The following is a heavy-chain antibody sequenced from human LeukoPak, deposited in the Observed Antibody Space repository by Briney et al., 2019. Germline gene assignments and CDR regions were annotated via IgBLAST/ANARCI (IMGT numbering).Heavy chain of an antibody. Sequence: GGTLRLSCAASGFTFSSYGMSWVRQAPGKGLEWVSGIIGSGGTTYCADSVKGRFTISRDNSKNTVYLQINNLRDEDTAVYYCAKDDRLLRFLHWGQGTLVTVSS. D-gene: IGHD3-16*01. V-gene: IGHV3-23*01. CDR3: AKDDRLLRFLH. CDR2: IIGSGGTT. J-gene: IGHJ4*02. CDR1: GFTFSSYG.